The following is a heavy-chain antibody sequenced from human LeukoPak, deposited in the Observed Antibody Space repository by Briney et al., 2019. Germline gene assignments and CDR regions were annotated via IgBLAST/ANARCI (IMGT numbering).Heavy chain of an antibody. J-gene: IGHJ4*02. CDR2: ITYDGSNK. D-gene: IGHD3-10*01. CDR1: GFSFSAYG. CDR3: ARVNSITMVRGVLDY. V-gene: IGHV3-30*19. Sequence: PGGSLRLSCAASGFSFSAYGMHWVRQAPGKGLEWVAVITYDGSNKYYADSVKGRFTISRDNSTNTLYLQMNSLRAEDTAVYYCARVNSITMVRGVLDYWGQGTLVTVSS.